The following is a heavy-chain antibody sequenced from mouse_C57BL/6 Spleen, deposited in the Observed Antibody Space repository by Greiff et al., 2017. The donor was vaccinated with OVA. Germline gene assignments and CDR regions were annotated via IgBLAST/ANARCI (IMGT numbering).Heavy chain of an antibody. D-gene: IGHD2-3*01. Sequence: QVQLQQSGPELVKPGASVKISCKASGYAFSSSWMNWVKQRPGKGLEWIGRIYPGDGDTNYNGKFKGKATLTADQSSSTAYMQLSSLTSEDSAVYFCARSAYDLYAMDYWGQGTSVTVSS. CDR1: GYAFSSSW. V-gene: IGHV1-82*01. CDR3: ARSAYDLYAMDY. CDR2: IYPGDGDT. J-gene: IGHJ4*01.